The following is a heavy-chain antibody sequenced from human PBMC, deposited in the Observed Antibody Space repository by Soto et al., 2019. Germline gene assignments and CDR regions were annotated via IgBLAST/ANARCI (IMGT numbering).Heavy chain of an antibody. J-gene: IGHJ4*02. CDR3: AKISILWYYDSSGYFDY. CDR1: GFTFSSYA. Sequence: GGSLRLSCAASGFTFSSYAMSWVRQAPGKGLEWVSAISGSGGSTYYADSVKGRFTISRDNSKNTLYLQMNSLRAEDTAVYYCAKISILWYYDSSGYFDYWGQGTLVTVSS. D-gene: IGHD3-22*01. CDR2: ISGSGGST. V-gene: IGHV3-23*01.